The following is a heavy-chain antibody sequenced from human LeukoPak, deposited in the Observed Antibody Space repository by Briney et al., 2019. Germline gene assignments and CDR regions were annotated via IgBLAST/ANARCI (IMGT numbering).Heavy chain of an antibody. CDR2: IKLDGSEE. J-gene: IGHJ5*02. D-gene: IGHD2-8*02. Sequence: GGSLRLSCAASGFTFSSYWMHWVRQAPGKGLEWVAKIKLDGSEEYYVDSVKGRFTISRENAKNSVYLQMNSLRAEDTAVYYCARDCCTGGRNTFDPWGQGTLVTVSS. CDR1: GFTFSSYW. V-gene: IGHV3-7*01. CDR3: ARDCCTGGRNTFDP.